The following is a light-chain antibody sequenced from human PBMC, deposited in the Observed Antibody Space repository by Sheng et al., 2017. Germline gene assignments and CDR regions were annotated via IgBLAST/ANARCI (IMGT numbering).Light chain of an antibody. CDR3: QQYNNWPFT. Sequence: EIVLTQSPGTLSLSPGERATLSCRASQSVSSSYLAWYQQKPGQAPRLLIYGASSRATGIPDRFSGSGSGTDFTLTISSLQSEDFAVYYCQQYNNWPFTFGPGTKVDFK. CDR1: QSVSSSY. V-gene: IGKV3-20*01. J-gene: IGKJ3*01. CDR2: GAS.